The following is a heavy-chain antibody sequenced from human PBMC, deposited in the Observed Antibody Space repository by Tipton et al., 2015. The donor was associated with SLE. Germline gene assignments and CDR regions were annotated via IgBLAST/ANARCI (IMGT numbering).Heavy chain of an antibody. V-gene: IGHV3-7*01. J-gene: IGHJ4*02. CDR2: IKQDGSEK. CDR3: ARGDEVIVGAVDY. CDR1: GFTFSSYW. D-gene: IGHD1-26*01. Sequence: SLRLSCAASGFTFSSYWMSWVRQAPGKGLEWVANIKQDGSEKYYVDAVKGRFTISRDNAKNSLYLQMNSLRAEDTAVYYCARGDEVIVGAVDYWGQGTLVTVSS.